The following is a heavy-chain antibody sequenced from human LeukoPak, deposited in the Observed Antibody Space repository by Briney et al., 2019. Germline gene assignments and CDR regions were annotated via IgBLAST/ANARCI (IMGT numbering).Heavy chain of an antibody. J-gene: IGHJ4*02. CDR2: IKPDGSEK. D-gene: IGHD3-10*01. CDR3: ARFKNYGD. V-gene: IGHV3-7*01. Sequence: GSLRLSCAASGFTLSSYWMSWVRQAPGKGLEWVATIKPDGSEKCYVDSVKGRFTISRDNAKNSLYLQMNSLRAEDAAVYYCARFKNYGDWGQGTLVTVSS. CDR1: GFTLSSYW.